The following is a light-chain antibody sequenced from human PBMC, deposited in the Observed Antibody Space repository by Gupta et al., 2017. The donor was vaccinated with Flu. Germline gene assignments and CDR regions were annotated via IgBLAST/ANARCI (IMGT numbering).Light chain of an antibody. CDR1: QSVLYHSNNKNY. V-gene: IGKV4-1*01. CDR3: QQYYSSPQA. Sequence: DIVMTQSPDSLAVSLGERATINCKSSQSVLYHSNNKNYLALYQQTPGQPPKLLISWASTRESGVPGRFSGSGSGTDFTLTISSLQAEDVAVYYCQQYYSSPQAFGQGTKVEIK. CDR2: WAS. J-gene: IGKJ1*01.